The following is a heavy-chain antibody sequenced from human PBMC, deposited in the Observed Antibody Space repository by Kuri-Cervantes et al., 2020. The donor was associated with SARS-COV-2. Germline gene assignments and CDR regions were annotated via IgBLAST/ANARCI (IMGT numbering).Heavy chain of an antibody. Sequence: ESLKISCTVSGGSISSYYWSWIRQPPGKGLEWIGYIYYSGSTNYNPSLKSRVTISVDTSKNQFSLKLSSVTAADTAVYYCARSKGSGWFGFDPSMDVWGQGITVTVSS. CDR1: GGSISSYY. V-gene: IGHV4-59*01. D-gene: IGHD6-19*01. CDR2: IYYSGST. CDR3: ARSKGSGWFGFDPSMDV. J-gene: IGHJ6*02.